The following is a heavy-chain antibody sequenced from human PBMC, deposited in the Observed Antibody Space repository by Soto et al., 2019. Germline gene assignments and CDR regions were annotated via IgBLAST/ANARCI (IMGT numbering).Heavy chain of an antibody. D-gene: IGHD3-9*01. CDR1: RGSISSYY. CDR2: IYTSGST. CDR3: ARDSSDYDILTGYYGWDYYYYGMGV. V-gene: IGHV4-4*07. Sequence: PSETLSLTCTVSRGSISSYYWSWIRQPAGKGLEWIGRIYTSGSTNYNPSLKSRVTMSVDTSKNQFSLKLSSVTAADTAVYYCARDSSDYDILTGYYGWDYYYYGMGVWGQGTTVTVSS. J-gene: IGHJ6*02.